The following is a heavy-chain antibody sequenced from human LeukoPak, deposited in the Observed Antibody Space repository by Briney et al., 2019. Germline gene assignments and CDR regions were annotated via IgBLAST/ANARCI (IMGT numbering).Heavy chain of an antibody. CDR1: GFTFSSYE. Sequence: GGSLRLSCAASGFTFSSYEMNWVRQAPGKELEWVSYISSSGSTIYYADSVKGRFTISRDDAKNSLYLQMNSLRAEDTAVYYCAELGITMIGGVWGQGTMVTVSS. CDR2: ISSSGSTI. J-gene: IGHJ3*01. D-gene: IGHD3-10*02. CDR3: AELGITMIGGV. V-gene: IGHV3-48*03.